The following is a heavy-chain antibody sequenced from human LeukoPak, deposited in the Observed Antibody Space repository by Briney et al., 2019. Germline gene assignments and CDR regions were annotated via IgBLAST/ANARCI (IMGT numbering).Heavy chain of an antibody. V-gene: IGHV4-30-4*08. Sequence: SETLSLTCTVSGDSIDIPDYYWTWVRQPPGKGLEWIGNIYRSGSTHYHPSLKSRLTISMDTSKNQFSLKLTSVTAADTAIYYCARDRCPSANCYSGFDSWGQGSLVTVSS. CDR1: GDSIDIPDYY. J-gene: IGHJ4*02. CDR2: IYRSGST. D-gene: IGHD2-21*02. CDR3: ARDRCPSANCYSGFDS.